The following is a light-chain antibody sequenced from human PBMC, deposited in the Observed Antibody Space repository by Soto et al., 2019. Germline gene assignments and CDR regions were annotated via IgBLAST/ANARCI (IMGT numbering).Light chain of an antibody. CDR3: QQYKQVPVT. V-gene: IGKV3D-15*01. J-gene: IGKJ4*01. CDR1: QGVART. CDR2: AES. Sequence: EILLTQFPATLSVSPGERVTLSCRASQGVARTLAWFQQKPGQSPRLLVYAESTRAAGIPARLSGSGSGTDFTLTISSLQAEDVAVYYCQQYKQVPVTFGGGTRVDIK.